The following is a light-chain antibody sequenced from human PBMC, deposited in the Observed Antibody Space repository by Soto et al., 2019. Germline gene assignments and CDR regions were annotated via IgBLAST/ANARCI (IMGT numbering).Light chain of an antibody. Sequence: QSALAQPPSASGTPGQTATISCSGTSSNIGSNAVNRYQQLPGTAPKLLIYSNNQRPSGVPDRFSGSKYGTSASLAITGLQSEDEADYYCATWDDSLNAYVFGTGTKVT. CDR2: SNN. V-gene: IGLV1-44*01. CDR3: ATWDDSLNAYV. J-gene: IGLJ1*01. CDR1: SSNIGSNA.